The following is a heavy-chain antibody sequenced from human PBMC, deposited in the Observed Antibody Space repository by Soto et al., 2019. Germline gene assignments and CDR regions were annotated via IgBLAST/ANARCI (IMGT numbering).Heavy chain of an antibody. J-gene: IGHJ3*02. CDR1: GYSFSRYC. CDR3: ARPAWFGEPGAFDI. CDR2: IYPGDSDT. D-gene: IGHD3-10*01. Sequence: GESLKISCKGSGYSFSRYCIAWVLQTPGKGLEWMGLIYPGDSDTRYSPSFQGQVTISADKSISTAYLQWSSLKASDTAMYYCARPAWFGEPGAFDIWGQGPMVTVS. V-gene: IGHV5-51*01.